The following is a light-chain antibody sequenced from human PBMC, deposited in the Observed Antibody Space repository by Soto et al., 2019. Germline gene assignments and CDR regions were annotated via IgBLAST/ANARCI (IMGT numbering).Light chain of an antibody. V-gene: IGLV2-8*01. CDR1: SSDVGGHDY. CDR3: ASYAGNNDFYL. CDR2: EVS. Sequence: QSVLTQPPSASGSPGQSVTISCTRTSSDVGGHDYVSWYQQHPGKAPKLMTYEVSKRPSGVPDRFSGSKSGNTATLTVSGLQAEDEADYYCASYAGNNDFYLFGTGTKVTVL. J-gene: IGLJ1*01.